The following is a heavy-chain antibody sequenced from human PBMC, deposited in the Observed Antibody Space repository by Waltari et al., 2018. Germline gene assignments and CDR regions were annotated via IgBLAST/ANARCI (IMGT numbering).Heavy chain of an antibody. J-gene: IGHJ4*02. V-gene: IGHV1-46*01. CDR2: IKHGCDST. CDR3: ARGLAGSTCRSEYEY. D-gene: IGHD1-7*01. CDR1: GYTFATYY. Sequence: QVQLVQSGAEVKKPGASVKVSCKTSGYTFATYYVFWVRQAPGQGLEWKGIIKHGCDSTNYEQKFQGKVTITRDTTTSTVYLKLSSMTSEDTAVYYCARGLAGSTCRSEYEYWSQGSLVTVSS.